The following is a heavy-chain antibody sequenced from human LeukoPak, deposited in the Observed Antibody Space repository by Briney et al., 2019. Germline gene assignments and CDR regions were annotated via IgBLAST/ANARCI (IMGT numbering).Heavy chain of an antibody. Sequence: SVKVSCKASGGTFSSYAISWVRQAPGQGLEWMGGIIPIFGTAYYAQKFQGRVTITADESTSTAYMELSSLRSEDTAVYYCARLWFGELLISGAFDIWGQGTMVTVSS. D-gene: IGHD3-10*01. CDR1: GGTFSSYA. CDR2: IIPIFGTA. CDR3: ARLWFGELLISGAFDI. V-gene: IGHV1-69*13. J-gene: IGHJ3*02.